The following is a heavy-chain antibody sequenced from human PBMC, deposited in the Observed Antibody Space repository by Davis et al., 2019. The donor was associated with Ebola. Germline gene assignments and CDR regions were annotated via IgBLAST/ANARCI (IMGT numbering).Heavy chain of an antibody. CDR1: GFTVSSNY. CDR2: IYSGGST. CDR3: ASELLWFRELSTLYAPYYYYGMDV. V-gene: IGHV3-66*02. Sequence: PGGSLRLSCAASGFTVSSNYMSWVRQAPGKGLEWVSVIYSGGSTYYADSVKGRFTISRDNSKNTLYLQMNSLRAEDTAVYYCASELLWFRELSTLYAPYYYYGMDVWGQGTTVTVSS. J-gene: IGHJ6*02. D-gene: IGHD3-10*01.